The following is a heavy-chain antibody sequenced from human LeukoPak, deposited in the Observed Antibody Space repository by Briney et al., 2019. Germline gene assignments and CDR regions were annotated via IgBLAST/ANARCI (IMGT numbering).Heavy chain of an antibody. J-gene: IGHJ4*02. Sequence: GGSLRLSCAASGFTFSSYSMNWVRQAPGKGLEWVSSISSSGSCRYYADSLKGRFTISRDNAKNSVYLQMNSLRDEDTAVYYCARDGVIVGADFDYWGQGTLVTVSS. CDR2: ISSSGSCR. CDR3: ARDGVIVGADFDY. D-gene: IGHD1-26*01. V-gene: IGHV3-21*01. CDR1: GFTFSSYS.